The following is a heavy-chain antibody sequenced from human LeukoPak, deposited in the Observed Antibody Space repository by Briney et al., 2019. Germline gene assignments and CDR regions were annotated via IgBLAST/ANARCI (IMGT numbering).Heavy chain of an antibody. J-gene: IGHJ4*02. CDR2: INHSGIT. CDR1: GRSFSGYY. V-gene: IGHV4-34*01. D-gene: IGHD3-22*01. CDR3: ARTPIYYYDNSGYYN. Sequence: SETLSLTCAVYGRSFSGYYWTWIRQTPGQGLEWIGEINHSGITDYNPSLRSRVTISVDTSKNQFSLKLSSVTAADTAVYYCARTPIYYYDNSGYYNWGQGTLVTVSS.